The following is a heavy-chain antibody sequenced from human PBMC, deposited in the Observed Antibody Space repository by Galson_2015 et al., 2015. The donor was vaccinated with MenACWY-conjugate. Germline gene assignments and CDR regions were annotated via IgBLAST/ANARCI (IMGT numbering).Heavy chain of an antibody. CDR2: ISSSSRFI. J-gene: IGHJ4*02. D-gene: IGHD5-18*01. CDR1: DFSLSDYY. V-gene: IGHV3-11*06. CDR3: ARVASTRGYSYGFDY. Sequence: SLRLSCAASDFSLSDYYLGWLRQAPGKGLEWVSYISSSSRFISYADFVKGRFTISRDNAKESLYLQMNSLRAEDTAVYYCARVASTRGYSYGFDYWGQGTLVTVSS.